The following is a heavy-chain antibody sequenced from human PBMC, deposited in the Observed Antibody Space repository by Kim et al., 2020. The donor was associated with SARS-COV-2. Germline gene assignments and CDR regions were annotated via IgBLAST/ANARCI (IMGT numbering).Heavy chain of an antibody. CDR2: ITKDDGRT. J-gene: IGHJ4*02. V-gene: IGHV3-23*01. CDR3: AKDHPSSGWPTSDY. Sequence: GTGLEWVSAITKDDGRTYYADSVGGRFTISRDNSKNTVYLQMDSLGADDTGLYYCAKDHPSSGWPTSDYWGQGTLVTVSS. D-gene: IGHD6-19*01.